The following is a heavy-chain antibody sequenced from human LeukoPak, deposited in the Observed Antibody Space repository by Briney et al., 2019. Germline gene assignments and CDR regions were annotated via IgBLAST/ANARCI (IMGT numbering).Heavy chain of an antibody. D-gene: IGHD5-12*01. J-gene: IGHJ6*03. V-gene: IGHV4-38-2*02. Sequence: PSETLSLTCTVSGYSISSGYYWGWIRQPPGKGLEWIGSIYHSGSTYYNPSLKSRVTISVDTSKNQFSLKLSSVTAADTAVYYCARLGWLRFRFDTYYYYYMDVWGKGTTVTISS. CDR3: ARLGWLRFRFDTYYYYYMDV. CDR1: GYSISSGYY. CDR2: IYHSGST.